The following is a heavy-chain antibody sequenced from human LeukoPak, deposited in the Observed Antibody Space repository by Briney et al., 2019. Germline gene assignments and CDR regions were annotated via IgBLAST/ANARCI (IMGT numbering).Heavy chain of an antibody. CDR1: GYSFSTYW. CDR2: IYPGDSDT. J-gene: IGHJ4*02. CDR3: ARNRASGSGSYYIRYFDY. D-gene: IGHD3-10*01. V-gene: IGHV5-51*04. Sequence: GESLKISCKGSGYSFSTYWLGWVPQMPGKGLEWMGIIYPGDSDTRYSPSFQGQVTISADKPFSTAYLQWSSLKASDSAMYYCARNRASGSGSYYIRYFDYWGQGTLVTVSS.